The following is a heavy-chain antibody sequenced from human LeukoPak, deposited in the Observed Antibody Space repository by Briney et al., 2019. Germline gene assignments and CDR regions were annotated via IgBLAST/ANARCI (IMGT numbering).Heavy chain of an antibody. CDR3: ARDHYGNAFDI. CDR2: ISSSGSTI. V-gene: IGHV3-48*03. Sequence: GGSLRLSCAASGFTFSSSEMNWVRQAPGKGLEWVSYISSSGSTIYYADSVKGRFTISRDNAKNSLYLQMNSLRAEDTAVYYCARDHYGNAFDIWGQGTMVTVSP. CDR1: GFTFSSSE. D-gene: IGHD4-17*01. J-gene: IGHJ3*02.